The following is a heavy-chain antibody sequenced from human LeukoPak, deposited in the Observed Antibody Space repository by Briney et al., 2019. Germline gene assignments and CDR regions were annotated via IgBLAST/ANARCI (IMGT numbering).Heavy chain of an antibody. CDR2: IYPGDSDT. Sequence: GESLNISCEASGYSFTSHWIGGGRQMPGKGLEWRGIIYPGDSDTRYSPSFQGQVTMSADKSISTAYLQWRSLKASDTAMYYCARHLPGNYDSSGYYFDYWGQGTLVTVSS. V-gene: IGHV5-51*01. CDR3: ARHLPGNYDSSGYYFDY. CDR1: GYSFTSHW. D-gene: IGHD3-22*01. J-gene: IGHJ4*02.